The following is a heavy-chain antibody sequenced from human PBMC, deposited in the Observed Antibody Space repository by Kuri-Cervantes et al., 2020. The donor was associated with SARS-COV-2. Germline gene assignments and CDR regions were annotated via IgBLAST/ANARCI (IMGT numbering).Heavy chain of an antibody. CDR2: ISFDGNNK. Sequence: GGSLRLSCAASGFTFRSCAMHWVRQAPGKGLEWVAVISFDGNNKFYADSVKGRFTISRDNSKNTLFLQMNSLRAEDTAVYYCARRHTEYNIGLYYFEYWGRGTLVTVSS. CDR1: GFTFRSCA. CDR3: ARRHTEYNIGLYYFEY. J-gene: IGHJ4*02. D-gene: IGHD2/OR15-2a*01. V-gene: IGHV3-30*04.